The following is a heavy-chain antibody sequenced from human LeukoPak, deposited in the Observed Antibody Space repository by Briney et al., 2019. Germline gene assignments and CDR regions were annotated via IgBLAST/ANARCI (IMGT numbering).Heavy chain of an antibody. Sequence: GRPLRLSCAASGFIFSTYGMHWARQAPGKGLEWVALVWSDGNGKFYADSVKGRFTISRDNPKNTVYVQMKSLRADDTAVYYCARDWAGSWDYWGQGTLVTVSS. V-gene: IGHV3-33*01. CDR2: VWSDGNGK. D-gene: IGHD3/OR15-3a*01. CDR1: GFIFSTYG. CDR3: ARDWAGSWDY. J-gene: IGHJ4*02.